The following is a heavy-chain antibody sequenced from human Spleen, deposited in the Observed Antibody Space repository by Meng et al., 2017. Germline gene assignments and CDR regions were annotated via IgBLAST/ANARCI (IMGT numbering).Heavy chain of an antibody. CDR3: ARVTTVTDIYFDY. CDR2: IYYSGST. CDR1: GGSISSGDYY. D-gene: IGHD4-17*01. J-gene: IGHJ4*02. V-gene: IGHV4-31*03. Sequence: QFQLQEVQPGLVNHSHAPSLTCTVSGGSISSGDYYCSLIRQHPGKGLEWIGYIYYSGSTYYNPSLKSRVTISVDTSKNHFSLKLSSVTASDTAVYYCARVTTVTDIYFDYWGQGTLVTVSS.